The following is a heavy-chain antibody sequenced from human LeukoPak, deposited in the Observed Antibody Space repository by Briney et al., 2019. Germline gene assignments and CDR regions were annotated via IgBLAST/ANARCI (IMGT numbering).Heavy chain of an antibody. CDR1: GFTVSSNY. CDR2: IYSGGST. Sequence: GGSLRLSCAASGFTVSSNYTSWVRQAPGKGLEWVSVIYSGGSTYYADSVKGRFTISRHNSKNTLYLQMNSLRAEDTAVYYCAGAMVRGTFDYWGQGTLVTVSS. V-gene: IGHV3-53*04. J-gene: IGHJ4*02. CDR3: AGAMVRGTFDY. D-gene: IGHD3-10*01.